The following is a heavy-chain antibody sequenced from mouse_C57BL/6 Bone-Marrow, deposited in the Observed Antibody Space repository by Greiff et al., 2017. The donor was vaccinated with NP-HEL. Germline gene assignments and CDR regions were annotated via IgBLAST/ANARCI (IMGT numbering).Heavy chain of an antibody. CDR1: GYTFTSYW. CDR2: IDPSDSYT. J-gene: IGHJ2*01. D-gene: IGHD2-3*01. V-gene: IGHV1-69*01. Sequence: QVQLQQPGAELVMPGASVKLSCKASGYTFTSYWMHWVKQRPGQGLEWIGEIDPSDSYTNYHQKFKGKSTLTVDKSSSTAYMQLSSLTSEDSAVYYCARDGYYVGFDYWGQGTTLTVSS. CDR3: ARDGYYVGFDY.